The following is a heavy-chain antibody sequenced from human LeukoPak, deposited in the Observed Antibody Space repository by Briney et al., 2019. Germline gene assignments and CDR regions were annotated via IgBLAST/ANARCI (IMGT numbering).Heavy chain of an antibody. V-gene: IGHV3-21*01. CDR3: ARDLLDCTNSVCYSGEYYYYYMDV. J-gene: IGHJ6*03. CDR1: GFTFSSYS. Sequence: GGPLRFSGAASGFTFSSYSMNWVRQAPGKGLNWVSSISSSSSYIYYADSVKGRFTISRDNAKNSLYLQMNSLRAEDTAVYYCARDLLDCTNSVCYSGEYYYYYMDVWGKGTTVTVSS. D-gene: IGHD2-8*01. CDR2: ISSSSSYI.